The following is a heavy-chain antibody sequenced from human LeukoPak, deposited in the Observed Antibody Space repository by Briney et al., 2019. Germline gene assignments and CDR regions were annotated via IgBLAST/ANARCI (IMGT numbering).Heavy chain of an antibody. CDR3: GRSPLEYDFWSGRHYYFDY. V-gene: IGHV4-61*02. Sequence: SETLSLTCTVSGGSISSGNYFWSWIRQPAGKGLERIGRIYTSGSTNYNPSLKSRVTISVDTSKNQFSLKLSSVTAADTAVYYCGRSPLEYDFWSGRHYYFDYWGQGTLVTVSS. J-gene: IGHJ4*02. D-gene: IGHD3-3*01. CDR1: GGSISSGNYF. CDR2: IYTSGST.